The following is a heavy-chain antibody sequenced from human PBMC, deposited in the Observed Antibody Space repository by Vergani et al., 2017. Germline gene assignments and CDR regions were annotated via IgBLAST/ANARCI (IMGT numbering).Heavy chain of an antibody. V-gene: IGHV5-10-1*03. D-gene: IGHD6-13*01. J-gene: IGHJ4*02. CDR2: IDPSDSYT. CDR3: ARQNRIAQDY. Sequence: EVQLVQSGAEVKKPGESLRISCKGSGYSFTSYWISWVRQMPGKGLEWMGRIDPSDSYTKYSPSFQGHVTMSADKSISTAYLQCSSLKASDTAMYYCARQNRIAQDYWGQGTLVTVSS. CDR1: GYSFTSYW.